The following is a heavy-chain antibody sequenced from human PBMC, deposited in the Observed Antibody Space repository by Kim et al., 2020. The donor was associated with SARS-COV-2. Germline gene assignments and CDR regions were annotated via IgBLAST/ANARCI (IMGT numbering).Heavy chain of an antibody. CDR2: GSGGST. Sequence: GSGGSTYNAASGKGRFTISRDNTKNTLYQKMNSLRAKDTAVYYSATRLDYWGQGTLVTVSS. V-gene: IGHV3-23*01. J-gene: IGHJ4*02. CDR3: ATRLDY.